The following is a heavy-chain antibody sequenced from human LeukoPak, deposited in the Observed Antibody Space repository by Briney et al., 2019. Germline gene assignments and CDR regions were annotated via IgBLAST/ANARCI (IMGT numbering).Heavy chain of an antibody. J-gene: IGHJ4*02. V-gene: IGHV3-73*01. CDR2: IRTKTNNYAT. Sequence: GGSLRLSCAASGFNFSGFVMHWVRQASGKGLEWVGRIRTKTNNYATAYAASLKGTFTISRDDSKNTAYLQMTSLKTEDTAVYYCSSRSREDDNYFDSWGQGTLVTVSS. CDR3: SSRSREDDNYFDS. CDR1: GFNFSGFV. D-gene: IGHD1-26*01.